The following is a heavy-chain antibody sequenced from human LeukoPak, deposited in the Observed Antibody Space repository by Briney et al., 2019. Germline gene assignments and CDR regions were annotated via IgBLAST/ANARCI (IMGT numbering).Heavy chain of an antibody. J-gene: IGHJ3*02. CDR2: IXYSGST. Sequence: SETLSLTXTVSGGSISXXXXXXXRQXPGXGXXWXGYIXYSGSTNXXXSLKSXXTXSXXXXKNQFSLRLSSVTAADTAVYYCAKKQQSSGMAFDIWGQGTMVTVSS. D-gene: IGHD1/OR15-1a*01. CDR1: GGSISXXX. V-gene: IGHV4-59*01. CDR3: AKKQQSSGMAFDI.